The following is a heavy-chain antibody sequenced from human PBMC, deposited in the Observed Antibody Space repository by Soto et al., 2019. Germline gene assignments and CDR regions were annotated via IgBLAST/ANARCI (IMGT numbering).Heavy chain of an antibody. CDR3: ARCLVLRFLEWPLSWFDP. J-gene: IGHJ5*02. V-gene: IGHV4-31*03. CDR2: IYYSGST. D-gene: IGHD3-3*01. CDR1: GGSISSGGYY. Sequence: SETLSLTCTVSGGSISSGGYYWSWIRQHPGKGLEWIGYIYYSGSTYYNPSLKSRVTISVDTSKNQFSLKLSSVTAADTAVYYCARCLVLRFLEWPLSWFDPWGQGTLVTVSS.